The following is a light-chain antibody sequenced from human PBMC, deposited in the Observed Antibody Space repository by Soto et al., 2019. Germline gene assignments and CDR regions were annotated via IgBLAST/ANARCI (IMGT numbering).Light chain of an antibody. CDR3: QSYDSSLSGSRV. CDR1: SSNIGAGYD. V-gene: IGLV1-40*01. J-gene: IGLJ2*01. CDR2: GNS. Sequence: QAVVTQAPSVSGAPGQRVTISCTGSSSNIGAGYDVHWYQQLPGTAPKLLIYGNSNRPSGVPDRFSGSKSGTSASLAITGLQAKDEADYYCQSYDSSLSGSRVFGGGTKLTVL.